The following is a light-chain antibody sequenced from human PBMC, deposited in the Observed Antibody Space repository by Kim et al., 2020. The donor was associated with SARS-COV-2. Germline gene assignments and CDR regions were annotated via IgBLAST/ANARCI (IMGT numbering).Light chain of an antibody. V-gene: IGLV3-19*01. Sequence: SSELTQDPAVSVALGQTVRITCQGDSLRSYYASWYQQKPGQAPVLVIYGKNNRPSGIPDRFSGFSAGNTASLTITGAQAEDEADYYCNSQDSSGNHDVFGSGTKVTVL. CDR2: GKN. J-gene: IGLJ1*01. CDR1: SLRSYY. CDR3: NSQDSSGNHDV.